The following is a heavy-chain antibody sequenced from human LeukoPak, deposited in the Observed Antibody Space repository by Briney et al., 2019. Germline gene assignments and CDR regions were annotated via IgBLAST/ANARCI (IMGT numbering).Heavy chain of an antibody. CDR1: GYTFTGYY. J-gene: IGHJ4*02. CDR2: INANSGGT. V-gene: IGHV1-2*02. D-gene: IGHD5-12*01. CDR3: ARDCGYDSQRMNYFDY. Sequence: RASVKVSCKASGYTFTGYYIHWVRQAPGQGLEWMGWINANSGGTDYAQKFQGRVTMTRDTSLTTAYMELGRLKSDDTAVYYCARDCGYDSQRMNYFDYWGQGTLVTVSS.